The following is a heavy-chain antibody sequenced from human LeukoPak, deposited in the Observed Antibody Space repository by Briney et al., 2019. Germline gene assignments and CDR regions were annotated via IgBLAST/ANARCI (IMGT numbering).Heavy chain of an antibody. CDR1: GGSFSGYY. Sequence: SETLSLTCAVYGGSFSGYYWSWIRQPPGKGLEWIGEINHSGSTNYNPSLKSRVTISVDTSKNQFSLKLCSVTAADTAVYYCARGFHSSGWVYYFDYWGQGTLVTVSS. CDR2: INHSGST. D-gene: IGHD6-19*01. J-gene: IGHJ4*02. CDR3: ARGFHSSGWVYYFDY. V-gene: IGHV4-34*01.